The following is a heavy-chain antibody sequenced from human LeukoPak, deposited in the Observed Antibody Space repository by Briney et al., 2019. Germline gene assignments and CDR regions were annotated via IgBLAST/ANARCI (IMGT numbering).Heavy chain of an antibody. CDR3: ARTSSSAAYYYYMDV. Sequence: SETLSLTCTVPGGSISSYYWSWIRQPPGKGLEWIGYIYYSGSTNYNPSLKSRVTISVDTSKNQFSLKLSSVTAADTAVYYCARTSSSAAYYYYMDVWGKGTTVTVSS. J-gene: IGHJ6*03. D-gene: IGHD6-6*01. V-gene: IGHV4-59*01. CDR1: GGSISSYY. CDR2: IYYSGST.